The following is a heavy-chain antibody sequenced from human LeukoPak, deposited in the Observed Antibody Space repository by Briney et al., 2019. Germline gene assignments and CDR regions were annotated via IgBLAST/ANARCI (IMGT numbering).Heavy chain of an antibody. CDR1: GFTFSSYA. CDR3: AKATTAIAAAGTGSHFDY. CDR2: VSDSGGST. V-gene: IGHV3-23*01. D-gene: IGHD6-13*01. Sequence: GGSLRLSCAASGFTFSSYAMSWVRQAPGKGLEWVSTVSDSGGSTYYADSVKGRFTISRDNSKNTLYLQLNSLRADDTAVYYCAKATTAIAAAGTGSHFDYWGQGTLVTVSS. J-gene: IGHJ4*02.